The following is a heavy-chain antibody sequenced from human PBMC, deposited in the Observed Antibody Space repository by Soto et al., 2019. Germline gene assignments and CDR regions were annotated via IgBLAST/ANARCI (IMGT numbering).Heavy chain of an antibody. D-gene: IGHD3-22*01. CDR2: ISGYNGNT. J-gene: IGHJ3*02. CDR1: GYTFTSYG. Sequence: VQLVQSGAEVKKPGASVKVSCKASGYTFTSYGISWVRQAPGQGLEWMGWISGYNGNTNYAQKFQGRVTMTTDTSTSTAYMELRSLRSDDTAVYYCARDRTSLYYDSRGGDAFDIWGQGTMVTVSS. CDR3: ARDRTSLYYDSRGGDAFDI. V-gene: IGHV1-18*01.